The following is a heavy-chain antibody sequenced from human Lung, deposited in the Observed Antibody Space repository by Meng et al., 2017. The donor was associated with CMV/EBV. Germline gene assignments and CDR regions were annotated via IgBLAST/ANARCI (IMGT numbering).Heavy chain of an antibody. D-gene: IGHD1-14*01. CDR1: GFSLSTSEVG. J-gene: IGHJ5*02. CDR2: IYWDDDK. CDR3: ALFTGSWFDP. V-gene: IGHV2-5*02. Sequence: QIPLKEPGPPLVKPTQTLTLTCTFSGFSLSTSEVGVGWIRQPPGKALEWLAVIYWDDDKRYSPSLKSRLTITKDTSKNQVVLTLTNMDPVDTATYYCALFTGSWFDPWGQGTLVTVSS.